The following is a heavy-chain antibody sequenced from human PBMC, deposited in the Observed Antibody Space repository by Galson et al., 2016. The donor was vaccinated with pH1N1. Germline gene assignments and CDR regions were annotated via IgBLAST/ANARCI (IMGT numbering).Heavy chain of an antibody. D-gene: IGHD6-13*01. Sequence: SLRLSCAASGFTFSTHWMNWVRQAPGKGLEWVANINQDGSQKYYVDSVKGRFTISRDNAKNSVYLQMNSLRVEDTAVYYCVRAIAAAASYWGQGTLVTVSS. CDR1: GFTFSTHW. CDR3: VRAIAAAASY. J-gene: IGHJ4*02. CDR2: INQDGSQK. V-gene: IGHV3-7*01.